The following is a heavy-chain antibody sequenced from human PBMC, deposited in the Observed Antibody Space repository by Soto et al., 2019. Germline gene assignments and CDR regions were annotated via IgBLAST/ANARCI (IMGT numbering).Heavy chain of an antibody. CDR2: IIPIFGTA. V-gene: IGHV1-69*13. D-gene: IGHD6-13*01. J-gene: IGHJ4*02. CDR3: ASGYSSSWYGFDY. Sequence: SLKFSCKASGGTFSSYAIICVRPAPGQGLEWMGGIIPIFGTANYAQKFQGRVTITADESTSTAYMELSSLRSEDTAVYYCASGYSSSWYGFDYWGQGTLVTFS. CDR1: GGTFSSYA.